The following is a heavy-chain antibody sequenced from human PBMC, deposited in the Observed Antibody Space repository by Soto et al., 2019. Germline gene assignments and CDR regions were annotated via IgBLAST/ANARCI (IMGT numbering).Heavy chain of an antibody. V-gene: IGHV3-30-3*01. CDR1: GFTFSSYA. J-gene: IGHJ4*02. D-gene: IGHD2-15*01. CDR3: ARVPSSSGRAHFDS. CDR2: ISYDGSNK. Sequence: QVQLVESGGGVVQPGRSLRLYCAASGFTFSSYAMHWVRQAPGKELEWVAVISYDGSNKYYADSVKGRFTISRDNSKNTLYLQMNSLRAEDTAVYYCARVPSSSGRAHFDSWGQGTLVTVSS.